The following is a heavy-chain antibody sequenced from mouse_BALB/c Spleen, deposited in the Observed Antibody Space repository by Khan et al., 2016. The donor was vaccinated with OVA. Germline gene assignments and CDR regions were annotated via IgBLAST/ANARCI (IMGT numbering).Heavy chain of an antibody. D-gene: IGHD1-1*01. V-gene: IGHV5-9-3*01. CDR2: ISSGGSYT. Sequence: EVELVESGGGLVKPGGSLKLSCAASGFTFSSYALSWVRQTPEKRLEWVATISSGGSYTYYPDSVKGRFTISRDNAKNTLYLHMRSLRSEDTAIYYCARTPGYYGSNYFDYWGQGSTLTVSS. CDR1: GFTFSSYA. J-gene: IGHJ2*01. CDR3: ARTPGYYGSNYFDY.